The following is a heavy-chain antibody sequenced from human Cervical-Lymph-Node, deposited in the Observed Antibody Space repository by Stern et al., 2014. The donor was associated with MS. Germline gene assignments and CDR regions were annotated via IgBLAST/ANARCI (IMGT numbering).Heavy chain of an antibody. Sequence: QVQLQESGPGLVKPSETLSLTCTVSGGSISSSYWSWIRQPPGKGLEWIGYISDSGTTSYNPSLESRVTISLDTSNDQFSLRLSSVTAADTAMYYCAREAMYFYDSTGYSPFDYWGRGTLVTVSS. J-gene: IGHJ4*02. V-gene: IGHV4-59*01. D-gene: IGHD3-22*01. CDR2: ISDSGTT. CDR1: GGSISSSY. CDR3: AREAMYFYDSTGYSPFDY.